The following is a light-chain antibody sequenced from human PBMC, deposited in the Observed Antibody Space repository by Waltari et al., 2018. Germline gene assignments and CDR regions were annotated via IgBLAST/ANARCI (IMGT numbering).Light chain of an antibody. CDR3: QRYNSYPIT. CDR2: EAT. V-gene: IGKV1-5*03. Sequence: DIQMTQSPSTLSASVGDSGTITCRASQSIGSWLAWYQQKPGKAPKLLIYEATSLESGVPSRFSASGSGTEFTLTISSLQPDDFATYYCQRYNSYPITFGPGTKVD. CDR1: QSIGSW. J-gene: IGKJ3*01.